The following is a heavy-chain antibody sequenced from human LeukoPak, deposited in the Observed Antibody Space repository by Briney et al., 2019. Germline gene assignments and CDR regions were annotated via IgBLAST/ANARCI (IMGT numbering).Heavy chain of an antibody. D-gene: IGHD2-2*01. CDR2: ISSSSSYI. Sequence: GGSLRLSCAASGFTFSSYSMNWVRQAPGKGLEWVSSISSSSSYIYYADSVKGRFTISRDNAKNTLYLQMNSLRAEDTAVYYCARVKSIVVVPAADTEAFDIWGQGTMVTVSS. J-gene: IGHJ3*02. CDR1: GFTFSSYS. V-gene: IGHV3-21*01. CDR3: ARVKSIVVVPAADTEAFDI.